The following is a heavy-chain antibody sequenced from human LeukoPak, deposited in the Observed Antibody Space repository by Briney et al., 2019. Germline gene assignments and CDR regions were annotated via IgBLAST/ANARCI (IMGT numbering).Heavy chain of an antibody. Sequence: GGSLRLSCAASGFTFSSYAMSWVRQAPGKGLEWVSAISNSGGSTFHADSVKGRFTISRDNSKSTLYLQMNSLRVEDTAVYYCAKGAGAFDYWGQGTLVTVSS. J-gene: IGHJ4*02. CDR1: GFTFSSYA. CDR3: AKGAGAFDY. CDR2: ISNSGGST. V-gene: IGHV3-23*01. D-gene: IGHD1-26*01.